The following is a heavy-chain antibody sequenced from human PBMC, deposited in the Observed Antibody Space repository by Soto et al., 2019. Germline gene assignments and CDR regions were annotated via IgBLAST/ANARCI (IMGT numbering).Heavy chain of an antibody. Sequence: GSLRPSCAASGFTFRNAWISWVRHAPGKGLDWVGRIKSKTDGGTTDYAAPVKGRFTISRDDSKNTLYLQMNSLKTEDTAVYYCTTARSPPTYYDFWSGYYGYYYYYYMDVWGKGTTVTVSS. CDR1: GFTFRNAW. V-gene: IGHV3-15*01. D-gene: IGHD3-3*01. CDR3: TTARSPPTYYDFWSGYYGYYYYYYMDV. J-gene: IGHJ6*03. CDR2: IKSKTDGGTT.